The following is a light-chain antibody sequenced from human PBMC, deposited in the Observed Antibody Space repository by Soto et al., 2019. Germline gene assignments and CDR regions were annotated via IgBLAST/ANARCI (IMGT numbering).Light chain of an antibody. CDR1: SSNIGNNA. Sequence: QSVLTQPPSVSEAPRQRVTISCSGSSSNIGNNAVNWYQQLPGKAPKLLIYRNNQRPSGVPDRFSGSKSGTSASLAISGLRSEDEADYYCAAWDDSLSGPVFGGGTKLTVL. V-gene: IGLV1-36*01. CDR2: RNN. J-gene: IGLJ3*02. CDR3: AAWDDSLSGPV.